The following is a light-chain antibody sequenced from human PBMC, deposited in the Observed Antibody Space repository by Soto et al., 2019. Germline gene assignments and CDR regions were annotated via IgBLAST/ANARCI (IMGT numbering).Light chain of an antibody. CDR3: GTWDSGLSVVI. V-gene: IGLV1-51*01. CDR2: DNN. CDR1: SSNIGKNY. J-gene: IGLJ2*01. Sequence: QSVLTQPPSVSAAPGQKVTISCSGSSSNIGKNYVSWYQQLPGTAPKLLIYDNNNRPSGIPDRFSGSKSGTSATLGITGLQTGDEADYYCGTWDSGLSVVIFGGGTKLTVL.